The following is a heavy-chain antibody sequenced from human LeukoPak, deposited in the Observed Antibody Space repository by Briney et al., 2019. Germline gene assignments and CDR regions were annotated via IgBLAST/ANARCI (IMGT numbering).Heavy chain of an antibody. CDR1: GGSFSGHY. Sequence: SETLSLTCAVYGGSFSGHYWSWIRQPPGKGLEWIGEINHSGSTNYNPSLKSRVTISVDTSKNQFSLKLSSVTAADTAVYYCARNMMWNIVATPFDYWGQGTLVTVSS. CDR2: INHSGST. CDR3: ARNMMWNIVATPFDY. V-gene: IGHV4-34*01. D-gene: IGHD5-12*01. J-gene: IGHJ4*02.